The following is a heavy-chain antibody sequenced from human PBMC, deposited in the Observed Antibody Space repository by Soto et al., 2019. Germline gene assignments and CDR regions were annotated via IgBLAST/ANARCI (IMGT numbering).Heavy chain of an antibody. Sequence: SETLSLTCTVSGGSISSYYWTWIRQPPGKGLEWIGSIYYSGITHYNPSLKSRVTISVDTSKNQFSLKLNSVTAADTAVYYCARGGGYSYGYSDYWGQGTLVTVSS. CDR3: ARGGGYSYGYSDY. D-gene: IGHD5-18*01. CDR2: IYYSGIT. V-gene: IGHV4-59*01. J-gene: IGHJ4*02. CDR1: GGSISSYY.